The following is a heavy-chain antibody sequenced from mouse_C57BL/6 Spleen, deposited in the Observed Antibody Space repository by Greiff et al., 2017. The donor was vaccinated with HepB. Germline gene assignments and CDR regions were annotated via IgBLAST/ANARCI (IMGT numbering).Heavy chain of an antibody. CDR1: GYSFTSYY. CDR2: IYPGSGNT. D-gene: IGHD1-1*01. V-gene: IGHV1-66*01. CDR3: ARLTTVVATPDY. J-gene: IGHJ2*01. Sequence: QVQLKQSGPELVKPGASVKISCKASGYSFTSYYIHWVKQRPGQGLEWIGWIYPGSGNTKYNEKFKGKATLTADTSSSTAYMQLSSLTSEDSAVYYCARLTTVVATPDYWGQGTTLTVSS.